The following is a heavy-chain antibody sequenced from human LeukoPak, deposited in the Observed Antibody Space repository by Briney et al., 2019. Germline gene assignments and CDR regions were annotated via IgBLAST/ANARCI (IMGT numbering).Heavy chain of an antibody. Sequence: GGSLRLSCAASGFTFSSYAMSWVRQAPGKGLGWVSAISGSGGSTYYADSVKGRFTISRDNSKNTLYLQMNSLRAEDTAVYYCAKDRPLEYYDSSGYSSHDAFDIWGQGTMVTVSS. CDR3: AKDRPLEYYDSSGYSSHDAFDI. V-gene: IGHV3-23*01. CDR2: ISGSGGST. J-gene: IGHJ3*02. CDR1: GFTFSSYA. D-gene: IGHD3-22*01.